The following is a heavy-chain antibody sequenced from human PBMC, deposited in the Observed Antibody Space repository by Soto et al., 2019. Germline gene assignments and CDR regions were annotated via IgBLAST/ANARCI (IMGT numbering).Heavy chain of an antibody. CDR3: TRARTYYYDSSGYYPDAFDI. CDR1: GFTFGDYA. V-gene: IGHV3-49*03. CDR2: IRSKAYGGKT. D-gene: IGHD3-22*01. J-gene: IGHJ3*02. Sequence: QPVGSLRLSCTASGFTFGDYAMSWFRQAPGKGLEWVGFIRSKAYGGKTEYAASVKGRFTISRDDSKSIAYLQMNSLKTEDTAVYYCTRARTYYYDSSGYYPDAFDIWGQGTMVTVS.